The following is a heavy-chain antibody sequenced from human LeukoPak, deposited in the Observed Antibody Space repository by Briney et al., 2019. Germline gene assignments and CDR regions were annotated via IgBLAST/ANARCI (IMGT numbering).Heavy chain of an antibody. CDR2: IWYDGSNK. J-gene: IGHJ1*01. D-gene: IGHD3-22*01. Sequence: GGSLRLSCAASGFTFSSYGMHWVRQAPGKGLEWVAVIWYDGSNKYYADSVKGRFTISRDNSKNTLYLQMNSLRTEDTALYYCAKLDSSGYYSYFQHWGQGTLVTVSS. CDR3: AKLDSSGYYSYFQH. CDR1: GFTFSSYG. V-gene: IGHV3-30*02.